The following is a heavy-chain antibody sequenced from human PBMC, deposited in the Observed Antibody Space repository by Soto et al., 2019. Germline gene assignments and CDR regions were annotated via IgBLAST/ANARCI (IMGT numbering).Heavy chain of an antibody. CDR2: IYSGGYT. J-gene: IGHJ4*02. D-gene: IGHD3-10*01. CDR3: GAQPGGGGY. CDR1: GFTVSNNY. V-gene: IGHV3-53*01. Sequence: EVQLVESGGGLIQPGGSLRLSCAVSGFTVSNNYMSWVRQAPGKGLEGVSVIYSGGYTAYGDSVKGRFTISRDNSKNTLSLQRKSRTADDPAVYYRGAQPGGGGYWGQGTLVTVSS.